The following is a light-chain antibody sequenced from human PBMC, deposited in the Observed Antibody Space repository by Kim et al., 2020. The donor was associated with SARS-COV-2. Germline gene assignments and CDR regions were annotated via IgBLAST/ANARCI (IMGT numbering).Light chain of an antibody. CDR3: SSYTSTSTPWV. V-gene: IGLV2-14*03. Sequence: QSALTQPASVSGSPGQSITISCTGTSSDIGGYNDVSWYQRHPHEAPKIIIYDVTKRPSGVSDRFSGSKSGNTASLSISALQADDEADYYCSSYTSTSTPWVFGGGTKLTVL. CDR1: SSDIGGYND. J-gene: IGLJ3*02. CDR2: DVT.